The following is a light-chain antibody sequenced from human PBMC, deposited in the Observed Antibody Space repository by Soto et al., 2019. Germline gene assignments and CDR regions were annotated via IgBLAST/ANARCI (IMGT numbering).Light chain of an antibody. CDR1: QSVRSN. J-gene: IGKJ1*01. V-gene: IGKV3-15*01. CDR3: QHYNNWPPWT. Sequence: EIVMTQSPATLSVSPGERATLSCRASQSVRSNLAWYQQKPGQAPRLLIYGASTRATGIPARFSGSGSGTEITLTISSLQSEDFAFYYCQHYNNWPPWTFGQGTKVEIK. CDR2: GAS.